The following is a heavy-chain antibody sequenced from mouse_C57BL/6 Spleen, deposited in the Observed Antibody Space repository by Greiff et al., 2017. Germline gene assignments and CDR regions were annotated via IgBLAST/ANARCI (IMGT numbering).Heavy chain of an antibody. J-gene: IGHJ2*01. D-gene: IGHD2-3*01. CDR3: ARGLDGYYSYYFDY. CDR1: VYSITSGYY. CDR2: ISYDGSN. Sequence: EVKLEESGPGLVKPSQSLSLTCSVTVYSITSGYYWNWIRQFPGNKLEWMGYISYDGSNNYNPSLKNRISITRDTSKNQFFLKLNSVTTEDTATYYCARGLDGYYSYYFDYWGQGTTLTVSS. V-gene: IGHV3-6*01.